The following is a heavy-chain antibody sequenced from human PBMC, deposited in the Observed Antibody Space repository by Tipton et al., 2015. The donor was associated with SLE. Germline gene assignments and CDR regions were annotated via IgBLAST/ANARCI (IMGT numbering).Heavy chain of an antibody. D-gene: IGHD2-8*02. V-gene: IGHV4-39*07. J-gene: IGHJ4*02. CDR1: GGSISSYY. Sequence: TLSLTCTVSGGSISSYYWGWIRQPLGKGLEWIGSIYYSGSTYYNPSLKSRVTISVDTSKNQFSLKLSSVTAADTAVYYCARLGAARYWYYFDFWGQGTLITVSS. CDR3: ARLGAARYWYYFDF. CDR2: IYYSGST.